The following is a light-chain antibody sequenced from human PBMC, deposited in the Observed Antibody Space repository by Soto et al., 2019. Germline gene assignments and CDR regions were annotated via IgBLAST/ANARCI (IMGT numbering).Light chain of an antibody. CDR1: QSVLYSSNSRNY. CDR3: QQYKNWPPLT. Sequence: DIVMTQSPDSLAVSLGERATINCKSSQSVLYSSNSRNYLAWYQQKPGQPPKLLIYWASSRESGVPDRFSGSGSGTDFTLTINSLQAEDVAVYYCQQYKNWPPLTFGGGTKVDIK. CDR2: WAS. V-gene: IGKV4-1*01. J-gene: IGKJ4*01.